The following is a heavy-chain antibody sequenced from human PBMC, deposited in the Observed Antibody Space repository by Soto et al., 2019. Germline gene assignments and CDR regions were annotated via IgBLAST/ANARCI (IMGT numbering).Heavy chain of an antibody. D-gene: IGHD6-19*01. CDR3: VNTSGWYPDY. CDR1: GFTFSDYG. V-gene: IGHV3-30*18. J-gene: IGHJ4*02. Sequence: QVQLLESGGRVVQPGGSLRLSCAVSGFTFSDYGMHWVRQAPGKGLEWVAVISPDGINKYYPDSLRGRFTISRDNSKNTLYLRMSCLRGDDTVVYYCVNTSGWYPDYWGQGTHVTVSS. CDR2: ISPDGINK.